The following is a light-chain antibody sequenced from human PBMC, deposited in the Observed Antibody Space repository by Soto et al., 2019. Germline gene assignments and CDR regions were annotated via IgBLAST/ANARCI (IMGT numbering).Light chain of an antibody. J-gene: IGKJ1*01. CDR3: QQHGSSPWT. CDR1: QSVSSSY. V-gene: IGKV3-20*01. CDR2: GAS. Sequence: EIVLTQSPGTLSLSPGERATLSCRASQSVSSSYLAWYQQKPGQAPRLLIYGASSRASGIPDRFSGSGSGTDFTLTISRLEPEDVAVYYCQQHGSSPWTFGQGTKVEMK.